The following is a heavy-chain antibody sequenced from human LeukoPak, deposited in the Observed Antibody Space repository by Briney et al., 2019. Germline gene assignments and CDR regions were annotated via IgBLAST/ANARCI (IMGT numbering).Heavy chain of an antibody. CDR1: GYSFTSYW. D-gene: IGHD4-17*01. V-gene: IGHV5-51*01. J-gene: IGHJ3*02. CDR2: IYPGDSDT. CDR3: ARPPYGDDCDDAFDI. Sequence: GESLKISCKGSGYSFTSYWIGWVRQMPGKGLEWMGIIYPGDSDTRYSPSFQGQVTISADKSISTAYLQWSSLKASDTAMYHCARPPYGDDCDDAFDIWGQGTMVTVSS.